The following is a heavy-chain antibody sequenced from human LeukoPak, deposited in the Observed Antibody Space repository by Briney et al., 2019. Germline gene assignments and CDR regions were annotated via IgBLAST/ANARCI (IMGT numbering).Heavy chain of an antibody. CDR3: ARRTYYQGLFDY. D-gene: IGHD1-26*01. CDR2: INHSGST. V-gene: IGHV4-39*07. CDR1: GGSISSSSYY. J-gene: IGHJ4*02. Sequence: SETLSLTCTVSGGSISSSSYYWGWIRQPPGKGLEWIGEINHSGSTNYNPSLKSRVTISVDTSKNQFSLKLSSVTAADTAVYYCARRTYYQGLFDYWGQGTLVTVSS.